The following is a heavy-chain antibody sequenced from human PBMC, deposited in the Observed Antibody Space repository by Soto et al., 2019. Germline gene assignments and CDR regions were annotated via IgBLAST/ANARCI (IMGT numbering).Heavy chain of an antibody. D-gene: IGHD3-16*01. Sequence: PGESLKISCKGSGYSFTSYWIGWVRQMPGKGLEWMGIIYPGDSDTRYSPSFQGQVTISADKSISTAYLQWSSLKASDTAMYYCASQGDRLVSRYYYGMDVWGQGTTVTVSS. CDR1: GYSFTSYW. CDR2: IYPGDSDT. V-gene: IGHV5-51*01. CDR3: ASQGDRLVSRYYYGMDV. J-gene: IGHJ6*02.